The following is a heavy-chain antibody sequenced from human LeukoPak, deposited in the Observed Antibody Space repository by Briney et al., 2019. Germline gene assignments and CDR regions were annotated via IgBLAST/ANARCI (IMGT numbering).Heavy chain of an antibody. CDR3: AKGRGVVVATAVTIRVTRNWLDS. V-gene: IGHV1-8*01. CDR1: GYTFTSHE. CDR2: MNPNSGGT. J-gene: IGHJ5*01. D-gene: IGHD1-1*01. Sequence: GASVKVSCKASGYTFTSHEINWVRQATGQALEWMGWMNPNSGGTGYAQTFQGRVTMTRNVSIDTAYMDLSSLRSEDTAMCFCAKGRGVVVATAVTIRVTRNWLDSWGQGTLVTVSS.